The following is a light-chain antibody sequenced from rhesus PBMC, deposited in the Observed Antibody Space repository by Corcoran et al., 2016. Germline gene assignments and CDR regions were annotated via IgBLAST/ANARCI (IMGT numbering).Light chain of an antibody. CDR1: DSVSNY. CDR3: QQYYDWNS. CDR2: GAS. J-gene: IGKJ2*01. V-gene: IGKV3S9*01. Sequence: EIVMTQSPATLSLSPGERASLSCRASDSVSNYVAWYQQKPEQAPRLLISGASSRATGIPDRFSGSGAGTDFSLIISSLEAEDVGLYYCQQYYDWNSFGQGTKVEI.